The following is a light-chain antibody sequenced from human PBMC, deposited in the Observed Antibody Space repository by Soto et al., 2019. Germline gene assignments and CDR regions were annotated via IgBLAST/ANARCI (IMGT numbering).Light chain of an antibody. J-gene: IGKJ1*01. CDR3: QQSSGSRDWA. Sequence: DIQMTQSPSSVSASVGDRVTITCRASQDISRWLAWYQHKPGKAPKVLIYAASSLESGVPSRFSGSGSGTTFTLTISSLQPEDFATYYCQQSSGSRDWAFGQGTKVEIK. CDR1: QDISRW. CDR2: AAS. V-gene: IGKV1-12*01.